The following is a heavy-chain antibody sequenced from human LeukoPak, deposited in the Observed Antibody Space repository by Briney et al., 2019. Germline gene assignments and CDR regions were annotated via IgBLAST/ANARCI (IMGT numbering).Heavy chain of an antibody. CDR2: IYTSGST. J-gene: IGHJ6*03. CDR3: ARGSYSSSWYVDYYYYYMDV. D-gene: IGHD6-13*01. Sequence: SETLSLTCTVSGGSISSYYWSWIRQPPGKGLEWIGYIYTSGSTNYNPSLKSRVTISVDTSKNQFSLKLSSVTAADTAVYYCARGSYSSSWYVDYYYYYMDVWGKGTTVTVSS. V-gene: IGHV4-4*09. CDR1: GGSISSYY.